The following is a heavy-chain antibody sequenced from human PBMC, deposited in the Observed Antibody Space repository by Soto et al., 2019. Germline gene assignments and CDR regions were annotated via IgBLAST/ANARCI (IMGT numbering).Heavy chain of an antibody. CDR1: GFTFSSYG. Sequence: QVQLVESGGGVVQPGRSLRLSCAASGFTFSSYGMHWVRQAPGKGLEWVAVIWYDGSKKYYADSVKCRFTISRDNSKNTLDLQMNSLGAEDTAVYYCARDCAGYSSGWYQRGGFDYWGQGTLVTVSS. CDR3: ARDCAGYSSGWYQRGGFDY. V-gene: IGHV3-33*01. D-gene: IGHD6-19*01. CDR2: IWYDGSKK. J-gene: IGHJ4*02.